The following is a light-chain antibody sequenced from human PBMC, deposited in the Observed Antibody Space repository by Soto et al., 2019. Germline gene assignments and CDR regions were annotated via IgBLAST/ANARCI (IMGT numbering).Light chain of an antibody. CDR3: QKYSSVIT. J-gene: IGKJ5*01. CDR2: AAS. Sequence: DIQMTQSPSSLSASVGDRVTMTCRASQGISNFLAWYQQKPGKVPKLLISAASTLQSGVPSRFSGSGSGTDFTLTIPSLQPEDVATYYCQKYSSVITFGQGTRLEIK. CDR1: QGISNF. V-gene: IGKV1-27*01.